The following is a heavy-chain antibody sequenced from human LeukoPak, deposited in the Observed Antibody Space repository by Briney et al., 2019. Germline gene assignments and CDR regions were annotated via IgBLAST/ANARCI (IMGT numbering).Heavy chain of an antibody. V-gene: IGHV1-3*03. Sequence: ASVKVSCKASGYTFTSYAMHWVRQAPGQRLEWMGWINAGNGNTKYSQEFQGRVTITSDTSISTAYMELSSLRSEDTAVYYCARKRGSYSFDYWGQGTLVTVSS. CDR3: ARKRGSYSFDY. J-gene: IGHJ4*02. CDR2: INAGNGNT. CDR1: GYTFTSYA. D-gene: IGHD1-26*01.